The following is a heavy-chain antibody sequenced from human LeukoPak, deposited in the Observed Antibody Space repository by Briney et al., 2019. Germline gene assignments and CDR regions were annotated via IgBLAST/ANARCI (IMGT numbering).Heavy chain of an antibody. D-gene: IGHD3-10*01. V-gene: IGHV3-30*04. J-gene: IGHJ3*01. CDR2: ISYTGGNE. CDR3: ATEGGDLGAFDV. Sequence: PGRSLRLSCAASGLYFDSHAMHWVRQAPGKGLEWVAFISYTGGNEYYADPVKGRFTISRDNSKNTLYLQINSLRSEDTAVYFCATEGGDLGAFDVWGQGTVVTVSS. CDR1: GLYFDSHA.